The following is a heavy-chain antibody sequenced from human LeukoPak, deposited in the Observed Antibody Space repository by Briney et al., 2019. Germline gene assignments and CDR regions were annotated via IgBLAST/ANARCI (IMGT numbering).Heavy chain of an antibody. CDR3: AKDAPGEWLRLVTAFDY. CDR1: GFTFSSYA. J-gene: IGHJ4*02. CDR2: ISGSGDST. Sequence: GGSLRLSCAASGFTFSSYAMSWVRQAPGKGLEWVSAISGSGDSTYYADSVKGRFTISRDNSKNTLYLQMNSLRAEDTAVYYCAKDAPGEWLRLVTAFDYWGQGALVTVSS. D-gene: IGHD5-12*01. V-gene: IGHV3-23*01.